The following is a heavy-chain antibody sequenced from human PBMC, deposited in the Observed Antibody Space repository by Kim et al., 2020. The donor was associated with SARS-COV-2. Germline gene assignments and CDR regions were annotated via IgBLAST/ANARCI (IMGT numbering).Heavy chain of an antibody. CDR2: IYYSGST. V-gene: IGHV4-39*01. CDR3: ARHGPDILTGYTDAFDI. Sequence: SETLYLTCTVSGGSISSSSYYWGWIRQPPGKGLEWIGSIYYSGSTYYNPSLKSRVTISVDTSKNQFSLKLSSVTAADTAVYYCARHGPDILTGYTDAFDIWGQGTMVTVSS. CDR1: GGSISSSSYY. J-gene: IGHJ3*02. D-gene: IGHD3-9*01.